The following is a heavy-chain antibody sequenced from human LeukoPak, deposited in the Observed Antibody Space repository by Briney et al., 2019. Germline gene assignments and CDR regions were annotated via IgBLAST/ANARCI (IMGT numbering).Heavy chain of an antibody. Sequence: GGSLRLSCAASGFTFSSYAMRWVRQAPGKGLEWVSSISGSGGGTYYAESVKGRFTISRDNSKNLLYLQMNSLRAEDTAVYYCAKGLVVVVPAGWGQGTLVTVSS. CDR1: GFTFSSYA. J-gene: IGHJ4*02. CDR3: AKGLVVVVPAG. V-gene: IGHV3-23*01. D-gene: IGHD2-2*01. CDR2: ISGSGGGT.